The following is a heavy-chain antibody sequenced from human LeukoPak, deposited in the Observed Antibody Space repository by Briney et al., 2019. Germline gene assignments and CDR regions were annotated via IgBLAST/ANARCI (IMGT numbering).Heavy chain of an antibody. CDR2: IKQDGSEK. J-gene: IGHJ3*02. D-gene: IGHD6-19*01. Sequence: GRSLRLSCAASGFTFSSYWMSWVRQAPGKGLEWVANIKQDGSEKYYVDSVKGRFTISRDNAKNSLYLQMNSLRAEDTAVYYCARYPVLSSGWYFAFDIWGQGTMVTVSS. CDR1: GFTFSSYW. V-gene: IGHV3-7*01. CDR3: ARYPVLSSGWYFAFDI.